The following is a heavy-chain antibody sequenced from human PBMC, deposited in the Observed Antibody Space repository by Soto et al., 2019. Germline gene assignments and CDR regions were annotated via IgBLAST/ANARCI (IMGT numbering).Heavy chain of an antibody. V-gene: IGHV4-30-4*01. CDR3: ARAMVVTQNWFDP. CDR1: GGSISSGDYY. J-gene: IGHJ5*02. Sequence: QVQLQESGPGLVKPSQTLSLTCTVSGGSISSGDYYWSWIRQPPGKGPEWIGYIYYSGSTYYNPSLKSRVTISVDTSKNQFSLKLNSVTAADTAVYYCARAMVVTQNWFDPWGQGTLVTVSS. D-gene: IGHD2-21*02. CDR2: IYYSGST.